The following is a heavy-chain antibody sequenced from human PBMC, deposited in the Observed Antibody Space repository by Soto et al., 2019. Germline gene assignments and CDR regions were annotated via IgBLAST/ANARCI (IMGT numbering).Heavy chain of an antibody. CDR2: IYPSDSYT. D-gene: IGHD6-13*01. J-gene: IGHJ4*02. CDR3: ARLQAAAGDNDLTLDY. CDR1: WYRCADLG. V-gene: IGHV5-10-1*01. Sequence: GESLKLSCNGVWYRCADLGVRWMRQNPRKGLEWMGIIYPSDSYTNYSPSFQGHVTISADKSISTAYLQWSSLKASDTAMYYCARLQAAAGDNDLTLDYWGQGTLVTVSS.